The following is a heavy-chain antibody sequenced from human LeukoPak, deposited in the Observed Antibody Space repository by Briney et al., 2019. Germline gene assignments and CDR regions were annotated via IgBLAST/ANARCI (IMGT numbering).Heavy chain of an antibody. J-gene: IGHJ5*02. D-gene: IGHD6-19*01. Sequence: SETLSLTCTVSGGSISSSGYYWGWIRQPPGKGLEWIANIFYSGSTYYNPSLKSRVTISVDTSKNQFSLKLSSVTAADTAVYYCARHVQWLVRLDPWGQGTLVTVSS. CDR1: GGSISSSGYY. CDR2: IFYSGST. V-gene: IGHV4-39*01. CDR3: ARHVQWLVRLDP.